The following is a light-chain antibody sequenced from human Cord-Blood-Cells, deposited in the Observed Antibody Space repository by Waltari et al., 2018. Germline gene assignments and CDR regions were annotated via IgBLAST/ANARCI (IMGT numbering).Light chain of an antibody. CDR2: AAS. CDR1: QSISSN. CDR3: QQSYSTPLT. Sequence: DIQMHQSPSSLSASVADRVTTTCWANQSISSNLNWYQQKPGKAPKLLIYAASSLQSGVPSRFSGSGSGTDFTLTISSLQPEDFATYYCQQSYSTPLTFGRGTRVEIK. V-gene: IGKV1-39*01. J-gene: IGKJ4*01.